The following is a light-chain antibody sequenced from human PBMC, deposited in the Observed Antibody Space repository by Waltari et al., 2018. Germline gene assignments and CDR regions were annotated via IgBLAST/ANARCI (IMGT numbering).Light chain of an antibody. CDR3: QQYNNWPEWT. V-gene: IGKV3-15*01. CDR1: QSVSTN. J-gene: IGKJ1*01. Sequence: EIVMTQSPVTLSVSPGERATLSCSASQSVSTNLAWYRQKPGQAPRLRIYGASTRAIGIPARFSGSGSGTEFTLTISSLQSEDFAVYYCQQYNNWPEWTFGQGTKVEIK. CDR2: GAS.